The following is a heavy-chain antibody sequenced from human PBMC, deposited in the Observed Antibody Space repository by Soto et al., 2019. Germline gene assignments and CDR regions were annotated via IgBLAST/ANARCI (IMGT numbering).Heavy chain of an antibody. CDR3: AKARDGYTYGSFDY. CDR1: GFTFSNSA. D-gene: IGHD5-18*01. Sequence: GSLRLSCAASGFTFSNSAMTWVRQAPGKGLEWVSVISGSGGRTYYADSVKGRFTISRDNSKNTLYLQMNSLRAEDTAIYYCAKARDGYTYGSFDYWGQGTLVTVSS. J-gene: IGHJ4*02. V-gene: IGHV3-23*01. CDR2: ISGSGGRT.